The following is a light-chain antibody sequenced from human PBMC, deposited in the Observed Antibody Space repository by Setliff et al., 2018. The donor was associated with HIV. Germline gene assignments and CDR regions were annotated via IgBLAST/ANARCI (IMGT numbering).Light chain of an antibody. CDR2: EVS. V-gene: IGLV2-14*01. Sequence: QSALTQPASVSGSPGQSITISCSGTSSDVGGYDFVSWFQHHPGKAPKLLIFEVSYRASGTSARFSGSKSGNTASLTISGLQAEDEADYYCSSYTARSTRVFGGGTK. CDR1: SSDVGGYDF. J-gene: IGLJ3*02. CDR3: SSYTARSTRV.